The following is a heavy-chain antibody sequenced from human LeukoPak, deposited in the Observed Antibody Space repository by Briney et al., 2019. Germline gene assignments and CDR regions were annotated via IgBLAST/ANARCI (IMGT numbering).Heavy chain of an antibody. V-gene: IGHV1-18*01. CDR1: GYTFTSYG. CDR3: SRSSDTTSWYYFDH. CDR2: ISAYNGNT. J-gene: IGHJ4*02. Sequence: ASVKVSCKASGYTFTSYGISWVRQAPGQGLEWMGWISAYNGNTNYAQKLQGRVTMTTDTSTSTAYMELRNLRSDDTAVYFCSRSSDTTSWYYFDHWGQGTLVTVSS. D-gene: IGHD2/OR15-2a*01.